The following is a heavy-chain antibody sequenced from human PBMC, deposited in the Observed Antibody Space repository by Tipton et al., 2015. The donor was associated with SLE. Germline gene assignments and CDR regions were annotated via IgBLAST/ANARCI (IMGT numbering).Heavy chain of an antibody. J-gene: IGHJ4*02. Sequence: QLVQSGAEVKKPGESLKISCKGSGHKFTNNWIGWVRQMPGKGLEWMGRIDPTDSDTDFSPSFQGHVTISVDKSTSTAYLQWSSLKASDTAMYYCARDRVADDSSGYSHWGQGTLVTVSS. D-gene: IGHD3-22*01. CDR1: GHKFTNNW. CDR2: IDPTDSDT. V-gene: IGHV5-10-1*01. CDR3: ARDRVADDSSGYSH.